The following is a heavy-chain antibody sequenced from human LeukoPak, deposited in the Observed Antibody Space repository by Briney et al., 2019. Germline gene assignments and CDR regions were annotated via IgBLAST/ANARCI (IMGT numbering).Heavy chain of an antibody. CDR3: ARHKNVMVRGVNWFDP. CDR2: INHSGST. D-gene: IGHD3-10*01. V-gene: IGHV4-34*01. J-gene: IGHJ5*02. Sequence: SETLSLTCAVYGGSFSGYYWSWIRQPPGKGLEWIGEINHSGSTNYNPSLKSRVTISVDTSKNQFSLKLSSVTAADTAVYYCARHKNVMVRGVNWFDPWGQGTLVTVSS. CDR1: GGSFSGYY.